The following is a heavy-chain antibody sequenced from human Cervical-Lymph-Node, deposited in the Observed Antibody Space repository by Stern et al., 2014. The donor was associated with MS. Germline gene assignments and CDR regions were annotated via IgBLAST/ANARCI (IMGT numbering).Heavy chain of an antibody. D-gene: IGHD3-10*01. CDR2: TIPIFGTA. CDR1: GGSFINNV. CDR3: ARAASTTSSYNF. Sequence: VHLVESGAEVKKPGSSVKVSCQASGGSFINNVISWVRQAPGQGLEWMGGTIPIFGTALYAQKFRGRVTITADESTRTAYMELSSLRPDDTAVYFCARAASTTSSYNFWGPGTLVTVSS. V-gene: IGHV1-69*01. J-gene: IGHJ4*02.